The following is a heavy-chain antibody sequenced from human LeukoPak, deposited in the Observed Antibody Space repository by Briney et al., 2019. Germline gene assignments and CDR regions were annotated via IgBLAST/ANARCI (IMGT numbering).Heavy chain of an antibody. CDR3: ARVRLAYYYYGMDV. V-gene: IGHV1-2*02. CDR1: GYTFTGYY. CDR2: INPNSGGT. Sequence: EASVKVSCKASGYTFTGYYMHWVRQAPGQGLEWMGWINPNSGGTNYAQKFQGRVTMTRDTSISTAYMELSRLRSDDTAVYYCARVRLAYYYYGMDVWGQGTTVTVSS. J-gene: IGHJ6*02.